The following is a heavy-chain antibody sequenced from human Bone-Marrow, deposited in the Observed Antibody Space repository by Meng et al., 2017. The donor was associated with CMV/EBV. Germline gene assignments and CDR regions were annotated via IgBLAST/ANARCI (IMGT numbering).Heavy chain of an antibody. CDR1: GVSISSYY. CDR3: ARARPVALVPAARARYDY. V-gene: IGHV4-59*01. D-gene: IGHD2-2*01. CDR2: VYYSGNT. Sequence: SETLSLTCTVSGVSISSYYWSWIRQPPGKGLEWIGYVYYSGNTNYNPSLKSRVTISIETSKNQFSLKLSSVTAADTAVYYCARARPVALVPAARARYDYWGQGTLVTVSS. J-gene: IGHJ4*02.